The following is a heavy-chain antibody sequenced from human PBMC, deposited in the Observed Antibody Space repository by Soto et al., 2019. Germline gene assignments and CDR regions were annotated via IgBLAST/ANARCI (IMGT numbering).Heavy chain of an antibody. J-gene: IGHJ4*02. CDR2: ISAYNGIT. V-gene: IGHV1-18*01. CDR1: GYTFTSYG. D-gene: IGHD5-12*01. Sequence: ASVKVSCKASGYTFTSYGISCVRQAPGQGLEWMGWISAYNGITNYAQKLQGRVTMTTDTSTSTAYMELRSLRSDDTAVYYCARWEYSGYDRRFDYWGQGTLVTVSS. CDR3: ARWEYSGYDRRFDY.